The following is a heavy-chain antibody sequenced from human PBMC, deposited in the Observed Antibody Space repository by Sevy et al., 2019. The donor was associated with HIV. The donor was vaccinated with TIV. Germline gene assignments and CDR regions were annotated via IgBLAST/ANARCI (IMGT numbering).Heavy chain of an antibody. CDR2: ISSDGRNK. V-gene: IGHV3-30*04. J-gene: IGHJ4*02. CDR3: ARDKGESSSSFLGELSY. Sequence: GGSLRLSCAASGFTFSRYAMNWVRQAPGKGLELVAVISSDGRNKYYADSVKARFTISRDNSKNTLYLQMNSLRSEDTALYYCARDKGESSSSFLGELSYWGQGTLVTVSS. D-gene: IGHD3-16*02. CDR1: GFTFSRYA.